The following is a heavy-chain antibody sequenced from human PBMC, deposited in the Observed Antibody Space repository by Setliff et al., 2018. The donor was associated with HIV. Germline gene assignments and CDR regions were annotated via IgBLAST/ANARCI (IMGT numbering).Heavy chain of an antibody. CDR1: GFTFGDYA. J-gene: IGHJ3*02. Sequence: GGSLRLSCTASGFTFGDYAMSWVRQAPGKGLEWVGFIRSKAYGGTTEYAASVKDRFTVSRDDSKSIAYLQINSLETEDTAVYYCTRDKGYAFDIWGQGTMVT. D-gene: IGHD5-18*01. CDR2: IRSKAYGGTT. V-gene: IGHV3-49*04. CDR3: TRDKGYAFDI.